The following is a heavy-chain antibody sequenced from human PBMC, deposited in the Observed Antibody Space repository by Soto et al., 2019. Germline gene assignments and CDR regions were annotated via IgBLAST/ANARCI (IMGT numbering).Heavy chain of an antibody. D-gene: IGHD6-19*01. J-gene: IGHJ4*02. CDR2: IKYDGSET. CDR1: GFTFSTYL. V-gene: IGHV3-7*01. Sequence: EEHLVESGGGLVQPGGSLRLSCAASGFTFSTYLMSWVRQAPGKGLEWVANIKYDGSETYYVDSVKGRFTISRDNAKNSLYLQMNSVRGEDTAVYYCARYSSAWGLWGQGTLVTVSS. CDR3: ARYSSAWGL.